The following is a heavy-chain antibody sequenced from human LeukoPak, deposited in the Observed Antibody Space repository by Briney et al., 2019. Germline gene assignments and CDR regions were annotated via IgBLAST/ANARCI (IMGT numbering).Heavy chain of an antibody. CDR1: GFIFTDYY. V-gene: IGHV3-11*01. J-gene: IGHJ4*02. D-gene: IGHD1-26*01. CDR3: ARVLRGSYLADY. CDR2: ISSSTI. Sequence: GGSLRLSCAASGFIFTDYYMSWIRQAPGKGLEWISHISSSTIYYADSVKGRFTISRDDSKNSLYLQMISLRVEDTAVNYCARVLRGSYLADYWGQGTLVTVSS.